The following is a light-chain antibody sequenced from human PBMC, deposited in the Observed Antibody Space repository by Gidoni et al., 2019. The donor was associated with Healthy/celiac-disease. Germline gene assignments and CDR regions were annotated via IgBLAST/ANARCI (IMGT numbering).Light chain of an antibody. V-gene: IGLV2-23*02. CDR1: ISDVGSSNL. J-gene: IGLJ3*02. CDR2: EVT. Sequence: QSITISCTGTISDVGSSNLVSWYQHPPGKAPKLMIYEVTKRPSGVSDRFSGSKSGTTASLTISGLQAEDEADYYCCSYAGSRSLFGGGSKLTVL. CDR3: CSYAGSRSL.